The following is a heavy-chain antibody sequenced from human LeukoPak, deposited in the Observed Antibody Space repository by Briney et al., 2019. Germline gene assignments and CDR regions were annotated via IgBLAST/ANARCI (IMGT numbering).Heavy chain of an antibody. D-gene: IGHD3-16*01. CDR1: GGSISSGSYY. CDR2: IYTSGST. V-gene: IGHV4-61*02. Sequence: PSQTLSLTFTVSGGSISSGSYYWSWIRQPAGKGLEWIGRIYTSGSTNYNPSLKSRVTISVDTSKNQFSLKLSSVTAADTAVYYCAISVRLGEVDYWGQGTLVTVSS. CDR3: AISVRLGEVDY. J-gene: IGHJ4*02.